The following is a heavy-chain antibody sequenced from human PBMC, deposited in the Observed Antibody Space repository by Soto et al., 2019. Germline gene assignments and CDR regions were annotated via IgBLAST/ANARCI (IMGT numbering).Heavy chain of an antibody. V-gene: IGHV1-2*04. CDR3: ARESGGSTATLDYYYFYMDV. CDR1: GDTFNDYY. CDR2: INPNGGVT. J-gene: IGHJ6*03. D-gene: IGHD3-10*01. Sequence: QVQLVQSGAEVKRPGASVTVSCRSSGDTFNDYYIHWVRQAPGQGLEWMGWINPNGGVTKYAQKFQGWVGMTRDTSIRTVYMQLSRLRSDDPAVYYCARESGGSTATLDYYYFYMDVWGTGTTVTVSS.